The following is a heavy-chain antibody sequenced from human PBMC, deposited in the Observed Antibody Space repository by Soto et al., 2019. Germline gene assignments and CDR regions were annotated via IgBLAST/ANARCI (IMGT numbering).Heavy chain of an antibody. CDR2: ISSSGSII. J-gene: IGHJ4*02. Sequence: GGSLRLSCAASGFTFSDYYMSWIRQAPGKGLEWVSYISSSGSIIYYADSVKGRFTISRDNAKNSLYLQMNSLRAEDTAVYYCARDQGYYESSGYFDYWGQGTLLTVFS. CDR1: GFTFSDYY. D-gene: IGHD3-22*01. V-gene: IGHV3-11*01. CDR3: ARDQGYYESSGYFDY.